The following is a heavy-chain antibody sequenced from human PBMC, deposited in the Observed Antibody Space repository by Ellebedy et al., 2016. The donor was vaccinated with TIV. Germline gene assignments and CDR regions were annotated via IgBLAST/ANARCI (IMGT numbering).Heavy chain of an antibody. CDR1: GFTFSNAW. CDR3: TTDQQWLDYFQH. D-gene: IGHD6-19*01. V-gene: IGHV3-15*01. Sequence: GGSLRLSXAASGFTFSNAWMSWVRQAPGKGLEWVGRIKSKTDGGTTDYAAPVKGRFTISRDDSKNTLYLQMNSLKTEDTAVYYCTTDQQWLDYFQHWGQGTLVTVSS. J-gene: IGHJ1*01. CDR2: IKSKTDGGTT.